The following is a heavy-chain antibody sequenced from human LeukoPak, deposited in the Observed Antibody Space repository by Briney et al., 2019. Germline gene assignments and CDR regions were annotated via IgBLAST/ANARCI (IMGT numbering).Heavy chain of an antibody. CDR3: ARHYYYDSSGYYY. D-gene: IGHD3-22*01. CDR2: ISYNGNT. J-gene: IGHJ4*02. V-gene: IGHV1-18*01. Sequence: ASVKVSCKASGYTFTTFGISWVRQAPGQGLEWMGWISYNGNTNYAQKFQGRVTMTTDTSTNTAYMELRSLRSDDTAVYYCARHYYYDSSGYYYWGQGTLVSVSS. CDR1: GYTFTTFG.